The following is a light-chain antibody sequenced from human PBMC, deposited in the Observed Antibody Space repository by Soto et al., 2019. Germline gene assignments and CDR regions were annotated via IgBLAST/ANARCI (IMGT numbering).Light chain of an antibody. CDR2: GAS. V-gene: IGKV3-20*01. Sequence: EILLTQSPGTLSLSPGERATLSCRASQSVSSSYLAWYQQKPGQAPRLLIYGASSRANGIPDRFSGSGSGTDFTLTISRLEPEDFALYYCQQYGSSLTWTFGQGTKVDIK. J-gene: IGKJ1*01. CDR1: QSVSSSY. CDR3: QQYGSSLTWT.